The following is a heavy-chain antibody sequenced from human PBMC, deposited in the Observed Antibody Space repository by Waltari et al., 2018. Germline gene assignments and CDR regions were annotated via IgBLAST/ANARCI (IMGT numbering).Heavy chain of an antibody. D-gene: IGHD2-2*01. CDR3: ARDPVVPKADNWFDP. CDR2: ISTDWSST. Sequence: QVVESGGGLVQPGGSLRLSCAASGFTFSSYWMHWVRQAPGKGLVWVSRISTDWSSTNYADSVNGRFTISRDNAKNTLYLQMNSLRAEDTAVYYCARDPVVPKADNWFDPWGQGTLVTVSS. V-gene: IGHV3-74*01. CDR1: GFTFSSYW. J-gene: IGHJ5*02.